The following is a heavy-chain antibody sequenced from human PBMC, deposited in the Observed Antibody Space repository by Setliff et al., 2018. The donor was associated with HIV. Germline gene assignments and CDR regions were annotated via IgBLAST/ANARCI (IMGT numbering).Heavy chain of an antibody. Sequence: SSPTLVNPTETLPLTCTFSGFSLTTIRVAVGWIRQPPGKAPEWLGFIYWDDDKRYSPSLKTRITITKDTSKNQVVLTMARMDPVDTATYYCAHRRVGNYDSSGNYHSYFDYWGQGILVTVSS. CDR3: AHRRVGNYDSSGNYHSYFDY. J-gene: IGHJ4*02. V-gene: IGHV2-5*02. CDR1: GFSLTTIRVA. D-gene: IGHD3-22*01. CDR2: IYWDDDK.